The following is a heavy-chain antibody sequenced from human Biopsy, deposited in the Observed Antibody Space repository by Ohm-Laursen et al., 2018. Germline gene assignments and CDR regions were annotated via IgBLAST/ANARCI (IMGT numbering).Heavy chain of an antibody. CDR2: VYNGGIT. Sequence: GTLSLTCSVSGGSIISYYWTWIRQPPGKGLEWIGHVYNGGITNYNPSLKSRVAISVDTSTNQFSLKVSSVTAADTALYYCARHPTGFWFDPWGHGTLVTVSS. V-gene: IGHV4-59*08. CDR1: GGSIISYY. CDR3: ARHPTGFWFDP. J-gene: IGHJ5*02.